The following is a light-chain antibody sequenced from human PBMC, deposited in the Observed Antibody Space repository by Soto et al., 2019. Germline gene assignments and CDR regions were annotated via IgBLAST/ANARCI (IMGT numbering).Light chain of an antibody. CDR3: QRYNNWPVT. J-gene: IGKJ5*01. CDR2: GAS. V-gene: IGKV3-15*01. Sequence: EVVMTQSPATLSVSLGDRATLSCRASQSVSSNLAWYQQKPGQAPRLLIYGASTRATGIPARFSGSGSGTEFTLTISSLQSEDFAVYSCQRYNNWPVTFGQGTRLEIK. CDR1: QSVSSN.